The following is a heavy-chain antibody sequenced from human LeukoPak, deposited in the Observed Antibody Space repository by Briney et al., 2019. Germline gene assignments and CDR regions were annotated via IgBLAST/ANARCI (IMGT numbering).Heavy chain of an antibody. CDR1: GFTFSSYS. CDR2: ISTSSSYI. J-gene: IGHJ3*02. D-gene: IGHD5-24*01. Sequence: GGSLRLSCAASGFTFSSYSMNWVRQAPGKGLEWVASISTSSSYIYYADSLKGRFTISRDNAKNSLYVQMNSLRAEDTAVYYCARERDGYTHDAFDIWGQGTMVTVSS. CDR3: ARERDGYTHDAFDI. V-gene: IGHV3-21*01.